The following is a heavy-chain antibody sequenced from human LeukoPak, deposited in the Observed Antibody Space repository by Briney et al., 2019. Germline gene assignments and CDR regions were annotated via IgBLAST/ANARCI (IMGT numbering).Heavy chain of an antibody. CDR2: INGDGRTT. J-gene: IGHJ4*02. Sequence: GGSLRLSCAASGFTFSSKWMHWVRQAPGKGLVWVSRINGDGRTTNYADSVKGRFTISRDNAKNTLDLQMNSLRAEDTAVYYCVRDLGGRSGHWGQGTLVTVSS. D-gene: IGHD1-26*01. V-gene: IGHV3-74*01. CDR3: VRDLGGRSGH. CDR1: GFTFSSKW.